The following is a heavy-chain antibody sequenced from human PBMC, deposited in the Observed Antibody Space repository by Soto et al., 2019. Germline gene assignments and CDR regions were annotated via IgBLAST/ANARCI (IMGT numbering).Heavy chain of an antibody. V-gene: IGHV4-59*12. D-gene: IGHD1-1*01. CDR1: GGSMSSYY. CDR2: IYYSGST. J-gene: IGHJ4*02. Sequence: SETLSLTCTVSGGSMSSYYWSWIRQSPGKGLEWIGYIYYSGSTNYNPSLKSRVTISVDTSKNHFSLKVRSVNAADTAVYYCARGGAGTPEYWCPGTLVT. CDR3: ARGGAGTPEY.